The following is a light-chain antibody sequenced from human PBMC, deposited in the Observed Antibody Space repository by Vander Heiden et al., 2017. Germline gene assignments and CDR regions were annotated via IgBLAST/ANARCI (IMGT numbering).Light chain of an antibody. CDR1: QSLLHRAGKTY. CDR3: MQSLQLPRT. J-gene: IGKJ1*01. CDR2: EVS. Sequence: EIVMTQTPLSLSVTPGQPASISCKSSQSLLHRAGKTYLHWYLQMPGQPPQLLIYEVSNRGSGVPDRSSGRGPGTDFTLKISRMAAEDVGVSSCMQSLQLPRTFGQGTKVEIK. V-gene: IGKV2D-29*01.